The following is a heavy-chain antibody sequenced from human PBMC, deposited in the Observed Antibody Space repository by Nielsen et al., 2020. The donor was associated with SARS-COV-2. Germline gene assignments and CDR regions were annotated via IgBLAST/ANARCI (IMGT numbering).Heavy chain of an antibody. CDR3: ASRGGSGGEGYFDY. V-gene: IGHV4-34*01. J-gene: IGHJ4*02. CDR1: GGSFSGYY. Sequence: SETPSLTCAVYGGSFSGYYWSWIRQPPGKGLEWIGEINHSGSTNYNPSLKSRVTMSVDTSKNQFSLKLSSVTAADTAVYYCASRGGSGGEGYFDYWGQGTLVTVSS. CDR2: INHSGST. D-gene: IGHD2-15*01.